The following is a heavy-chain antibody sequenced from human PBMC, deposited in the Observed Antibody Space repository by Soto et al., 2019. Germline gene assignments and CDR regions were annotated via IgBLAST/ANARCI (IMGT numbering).Heavy chain of an antibody. CDR1: GFSLSTSGAA. J-gene: IGHJ5*02. CDR2: IFWVGDR. D-gene: IGHD3-3*01. CDR3: AHRGILTIFGLIIESAVWFHP. V-gene: IGHV2-5*02. Sequence: QITLKESGPTLVKPTQTLTLTCTFSGFSLSTSGAAVGWIRQPPGRALEWLALIFWVGDRRYNPSLQSRITIDKDTCRVQVALTLTSVDPADNTTYYLAHRGILTIFGLIIESAVWFHPWQQGTLVIVSS.